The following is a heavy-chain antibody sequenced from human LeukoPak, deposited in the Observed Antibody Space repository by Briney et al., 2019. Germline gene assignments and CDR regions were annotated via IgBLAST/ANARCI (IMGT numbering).Heavy chain of an antibody. CDR1: GFTFSSYS. CDR3: AKLPLAYCGDDCHGF. V-gene: IGHV3-48*01. CDR2: ISSSSSSI. Sequence: GGSLRLSCAASGFTFSSYSMNWVRQAPGKGLEWVSYISSSSSSIYYADSVKGRFTVSRDNSKDTLYLHMNSLRAEDTAVYYCAKLPLAYCGDDCHGFWGQGTLVTVSS. D-gene: IGHD2-21*02. J-gene: IGHJ4*02.